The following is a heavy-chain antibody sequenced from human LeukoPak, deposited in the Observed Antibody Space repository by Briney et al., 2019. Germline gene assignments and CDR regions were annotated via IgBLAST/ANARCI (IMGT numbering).Heavy chain of an antibody. CDR3: ARGPKINYDSSGFY. Sequence: SETLSLTCTVSGGSISSGSYYWSWIRQPAGKGLEWIGRIYTSGSTNYNPSLKSRVTISVDTSKNQFSLKLSSVTAADTAVYYCARGPKINYDSSGFYWGQGTLVTVSS. CDR2: IYTSGST. J-gene: IGHJ4*02. CDR1: GGSISSGSYY. V-gene: IGHV4-61*02. D-gene: IGHD3-22*01.